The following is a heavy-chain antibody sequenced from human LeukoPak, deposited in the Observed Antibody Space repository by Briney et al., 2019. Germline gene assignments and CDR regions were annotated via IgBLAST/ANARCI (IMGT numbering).Heavy chain of an antibody. V-gene: IGHV3-21*01. Sequence: GGSLRLSCAASGFSFSDFTMTWVRQAPGKGLEWVSSITTSSTYMYFADSLKGRFTISRDNAKNSLYLQVTSLRAEDTAVYYCAKSRSSSWSLAYFDYWGQGTLVTVSS. J-gene: IGHJ4*02. CDR2: ITTSSTYM. D-gene: IGHD6-13*01. CDR1: GFSFSDFT. CDR3: AKSRSSSWSLAYFDY.